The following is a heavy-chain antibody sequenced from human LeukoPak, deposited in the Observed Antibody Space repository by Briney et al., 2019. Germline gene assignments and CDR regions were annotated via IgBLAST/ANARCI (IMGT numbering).Heavy chain of an antibody. D-gene: IGHD6-13*01. V-gene: IGHV3-9*01. CDR2: ISWSSDNI. J-gene: IGHJ4*02. CDR3: ARDLLPYSASPDYFDY. Sequence: GGSLRLSCAASGFTFDDYAMHWVRQAPGKGLEWVSGISWSSDNIDYADSVKGRFTISRDNAKNSLYLQMNSLRAEDTALYYCARDLLPYSASPDYFDYWGQGTLVTVSS. CDR1: GFTFDDYA.